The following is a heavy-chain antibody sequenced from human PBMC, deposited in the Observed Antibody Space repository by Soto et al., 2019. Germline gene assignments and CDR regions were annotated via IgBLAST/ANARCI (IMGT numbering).Heavy chain of an antibody. D-gene: IGHD3-22*01. V-gene: IGHV1-69*06. CDR1: GGTFSSYA. CDR2: IIPIFGTA. CDR3: ARDLKKYYYDSSGYYYGY. J-gene: IGHJ4*02. Sequence: QVQLVQSGAEVKKPGSSVKVSCKASGGTFSSYAISWVRQAPGQGLEWMGGIIPIFGTANYAQKFQGRVTITADKSTSTAYMELSSLRSEDTAVYYCARDLKKYYYDSSGYYYGYWGQGTLVTVSS.